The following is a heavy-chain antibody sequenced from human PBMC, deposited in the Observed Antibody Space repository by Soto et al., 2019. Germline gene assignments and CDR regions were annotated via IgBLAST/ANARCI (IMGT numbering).Heavy chain of an antibody. CDR2: IYYSGTT. CDR1: SGSISSGDYY. Sequence: QVHLQESGPGLVKPSQTLSLTCTVSSGSISSGDYYWSWIRQPPGKGLEWIGYIYYSGTTYYNPSLKSRVTISVDTSKNQFSLKLSSVTAADTAVYYCARVGGSGSNYTFGYWGQGTLVTVSS. J-gene: IGHJ4*02. CDR3: ARVGGSGSNYTFGY. D-gene: IGHD1-26*01. V-gene: IGHV4-30-4*01.